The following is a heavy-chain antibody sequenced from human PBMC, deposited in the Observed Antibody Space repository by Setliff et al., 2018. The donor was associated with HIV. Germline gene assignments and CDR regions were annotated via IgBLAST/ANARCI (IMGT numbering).Heavy chain of an antibody. CDR2: IKQDGSEI. V-gene: IGHV3-7*01. D-gene: IGHD3-22*01. CDR3: ARVESRGYYDSSGYYWSY. Sequence: PGESLKISCKASGFTFSGFWMSWVRQAPGKGLEWVANIKQDGSEIHYVDSVKGRFTISRDNAKNSLYLQMNSLRAEDTAVYYCARVESRGYYDSSGYYWSYWGQGTLVTVSS. CDR1: GFTFSGFW. J-gene: IGHJ4*02.